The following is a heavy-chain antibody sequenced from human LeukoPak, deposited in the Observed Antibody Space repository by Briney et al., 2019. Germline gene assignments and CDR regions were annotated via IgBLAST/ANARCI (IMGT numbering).Heavy chain of an antibody. CDR3: AISIYYYYGMDV. CDR2: IYSSGST. D-gene: IGHD3-10*01. CDR1: GGSINSSISH. V-gene: IGHV4-39*01. Sequence: PSETLSLTCTVSGGSINSSISHWAWIRQPPGKGLEWIGTIYSSGSTHYNPSLKSRVTISVDTSKKQFSLKLTSVTVADTAVYYCAISIYYYYGMDVWGQGTTVTVSS. J-gene: IGHJ6*02.